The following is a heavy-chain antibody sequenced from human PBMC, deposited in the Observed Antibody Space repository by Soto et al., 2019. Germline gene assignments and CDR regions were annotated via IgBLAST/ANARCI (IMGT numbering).Heavy chain of an antibody. CDR1: GFTFSSYS. D-gene: IGHD3-22*01. CDR2: ISSSSSTI. J-gene: IGHJ5*02. V-gene: IGHV3-48*01. Sequence: PGGSLRLSCAASGFTFSSYSMNWVRQAPGKGLEWVSYISSSSSTIYYADSVKGRFTISRDNSKNTLYLQMNSLRAEDTAVYYCAKDYYDSSGYSENWFDPWGQGTLVTVSS. CDR3: AKDYYDSSGYSENWFDP.